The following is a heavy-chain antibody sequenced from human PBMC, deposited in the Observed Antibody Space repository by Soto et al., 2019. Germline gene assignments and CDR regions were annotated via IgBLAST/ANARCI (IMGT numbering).Heavy chain of an antibody. CDR1: GFTFSSYA. CDR3: AKDPSPQQWLVRTSDY. V-gene: IGHV3-23*01. Sequence: GGSLRLSCAASGFTFSSYAMSWVRQAPGKGLEWVSAISGSGGSTYYADSVKGRFTISRDNSKNTLYLQMNSLRAEDTAVDYCAKDPSPQQWLVRTSDYWGQGTLVTVSS. CDR2: ISGSGGST. J-gene: IGHJ4*02. D-gene: IGHD6-19*01.